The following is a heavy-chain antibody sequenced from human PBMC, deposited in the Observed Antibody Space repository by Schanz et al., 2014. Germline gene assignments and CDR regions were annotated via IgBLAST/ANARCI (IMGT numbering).Heavy chain of an antibody. Sequence: EVQLLESGGGLVQPGGSLRLSCAASGFMFSSYGMHWVRQAPGKGLEWVSCISSSSSTRYYADSVKGRFTISRDNAKNSMCLQMNSLGAEDTAVYCCAENFLLEQLGDCHYYYAMDVWGQGTTVTVSS. V-gene: IGHV3-48*04. D-gene: IGHD1-1*01. CDR2: ISSSSSTR. CDR1: GFMFSSYG. CDR3: AENFLLEQLGDCHYYYAMDV. J-gene: IGHJ6*02.